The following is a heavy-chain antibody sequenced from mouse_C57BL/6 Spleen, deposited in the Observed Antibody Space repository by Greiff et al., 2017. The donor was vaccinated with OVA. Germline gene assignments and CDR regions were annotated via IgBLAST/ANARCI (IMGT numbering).Heavy chain of an antibody. D-gene: IGHD1-1*01. Sequence: VQLQQSGPELVKPGASVKISCKASGYTFTDYYMNWVKQSHGKSLEWIGDINPNNGGTSYNQKFKGKATLTVDKSSSTAYMELRSLTSEDSAVNYCARNAYYCGSYYFDYWGQGTTLTVSS. J-gene: IGHJ2*01. CDR1: GYTFTDYY. CDR2: INPNNGGT. CDR3: ARNAYYCGSYYFDY. V-gene: IGHV1-26*01.